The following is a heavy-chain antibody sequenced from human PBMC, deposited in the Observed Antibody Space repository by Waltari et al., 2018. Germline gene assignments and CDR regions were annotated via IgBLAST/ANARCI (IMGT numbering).Heavy chain of an antibody. J-gene: IGHJ4*02. D-gene: IGHD4-17*01. CDR2: IIPILGIA. V-gene: IGHV1-69*04. CDR1: GGTFSSYA. CDR3: ARVRGWGTTVNLFDY. Sequence: QVQLVQSGAEVKKPGSSVKVSCKASGGTFSSYAISWVRQAPGQGLEWMGGIIPILGIANYAQKFQGRVTITADESTSTAYMELSSLRSEDTAVYYCARVRGWGTTVNLFDYWGQGTLVTVSS.